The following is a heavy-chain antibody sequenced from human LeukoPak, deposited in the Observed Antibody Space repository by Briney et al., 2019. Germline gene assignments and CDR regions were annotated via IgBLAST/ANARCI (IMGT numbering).Heavy chain of an antibody. Sequence: GGSLRLSCAASGFTFSSYSMNWVRQAPGKGLEWVSYISGISSNNIYYADSVKGRFTISRDNAKNSLYLQVNSLRDEDTAVYYCAQKGGADNWGQGTLVTVSS. CDR2: ISGISSNNI. V-gene: IGHV3-48*02. J-gene: IGHJ4*02. CDR1: GFTFSSYS. D-gene: IGHD2-15*01. CDR3: AQKGGADN.